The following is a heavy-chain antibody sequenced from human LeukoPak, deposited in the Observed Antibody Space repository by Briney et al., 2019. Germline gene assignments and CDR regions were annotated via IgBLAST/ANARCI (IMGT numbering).Heavy chain of an antibody. V-gene: IGHV4-59*01. Sequence: SETLSLTCTVSGGSLSSYYWSWVRQPPGKGLEWIGSIYYSGSTDYNPSLKSRVTMSVDTSKNQFSLKLTSVTAADTAVYYCAKARNDLFSGGSSDWGQGTLVTVSS. CDR3: AKARNDLFSGGSSD. J-gene: IGHJ4*02. D-gene: IGHD1-26*01. CDR2: IYYSGST. CDR1: GGSLSSYY.